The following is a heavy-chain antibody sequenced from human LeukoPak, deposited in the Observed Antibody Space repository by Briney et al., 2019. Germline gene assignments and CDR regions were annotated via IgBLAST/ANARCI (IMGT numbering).Heavy chain of an antibody. D-gene: IGHD3-22*01. CDR1: GYTFTDYY. V-gene: IGHV1-2*02. CDR3: ATYYYDSSGYYFDY. J-gene: IGHJ4*02. Sequence: EASVKVSCKASGYTFTDYYMHWVRQAPGQGLEWMGWINPKSGGTNSAQKFQGRVTMTRDTSISTAYMEVSRLRSDDTAVYYCATYYYDSSGYYFDYWGQGTLVTVSS. CDR2: INPKSGGT.